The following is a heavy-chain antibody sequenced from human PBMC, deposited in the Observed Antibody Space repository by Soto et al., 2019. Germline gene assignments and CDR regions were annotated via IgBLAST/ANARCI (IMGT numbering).Heavy chain of an antibody. V-gene: IGHV1-18*01. CDR1: GYTFTSYG. Sequence: QVPLVQSGGEVKKPGASVKDSCKASGYTFTSYGISWVRQAPGQGLEWMGWISAYDGNTNYAPKLQGRGTMTTDTSTTTAYMELRSLRSDDTAVYYCARDRESTVTTQADYGGQGTLVTVSS. J-gene: IGHJ4*02. CDR2: ISAYDGNT. D-gene: IGHD4-17*01. CDR3: ARDRESTVTTQADY.